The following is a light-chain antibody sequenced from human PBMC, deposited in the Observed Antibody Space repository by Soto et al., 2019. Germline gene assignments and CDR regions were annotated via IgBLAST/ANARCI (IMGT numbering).Light chain of an antibody. V-gene: IGLV8-61*01. CDR3: ILYLGSGIWM. J-gene: IGLJ3*02. Sequence: QTVVTQEPSSSVSPGRTVTLTCGLSSGSASTSHYPSWYQQTPGQPPRTLVYSTNTRSSGVPDRFSGSILGDKAALTITGAQADDESDYYCILYLGSGIWMFGGGTKLTVL. CDR1: SGSASTSHY. CDR2: STN.